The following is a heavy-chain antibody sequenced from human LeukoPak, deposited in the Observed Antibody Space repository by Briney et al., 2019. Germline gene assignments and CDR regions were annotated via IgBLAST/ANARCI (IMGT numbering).Heavy chain of an antibody. CDR1: GFTFSSFG. CDR3: ARDQYSSYLYYFDY. D-gene: IGHD3-22*01. CDR2: IWYDGSNK. V-gene: IGHV3-33*01. J-gene: IGHJ4*02. Sequence: GGSLRLSCAASGFTFSSFGMHWVRQAPGKGLEWVAVIWYDGSNKYYADSVKGRFTISRGNSKNTLYLQMNSLRAEDTAVYYCARDQYSSYLYYFDYWGQGTLVTVSS.